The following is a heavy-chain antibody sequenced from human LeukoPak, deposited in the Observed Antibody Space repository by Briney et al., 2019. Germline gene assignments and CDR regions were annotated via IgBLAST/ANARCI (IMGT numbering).Heavy chain of an antibody. CDR1: GFTFSSYA. Sequence: PGGSLRLSCAASGFTFSSYAMSWVRQAPGKGLEWVSTINGGGVNTHYADSVGGRFTISRDNSKNTLYLQMNSLRAEDTAVYYCATPGDCSSTSCYAREVSNYYGMDVWGQGTTVTVPS. V-gene: IGHV3-23*01. CDR2: INGGGVNT. D-gene: IGHD2-2*01. J-gene: IGHJ6*02. CDR3: ATPGDCSSTSCYAREVSNYYGMDV.